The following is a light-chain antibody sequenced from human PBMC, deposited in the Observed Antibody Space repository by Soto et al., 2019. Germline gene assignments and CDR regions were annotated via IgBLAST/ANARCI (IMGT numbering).Light chain of an antibody. Sequence: EILLTQSPGTLSLSPGERAALSCRASQSVSNNYLAWYQQKPGQPPRLLISVAASRATGIPDRFSGSGSGTDFTLTISILEAEDFAVYYCQQYGNSPYTFGQGTKLEIK. V-gene: IGKV3-20*01. CDR1: QSVSNNY. J-gene: IGKJ2*01. CDR3: QQYGNSPYT. CDR2: VAA.